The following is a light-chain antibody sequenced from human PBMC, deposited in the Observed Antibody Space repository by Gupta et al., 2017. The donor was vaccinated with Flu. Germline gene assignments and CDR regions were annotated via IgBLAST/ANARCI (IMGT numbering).Light chain of an antibody. Sequence: PSTLAASVGERVTITSRASQTIESWLAWYQKKPGRAPKALIYKAASLETGVPSRFSGSGSGTEFSLTISSLQPDDFATYYCQQYRSSPWTFGQGTKVEIK. J-gene: IGKJ1*01. CDR1: QTIESW. V-gene: IGKV1-5*03. CDR3: QQYRSSPWT. CDR2: KAA.